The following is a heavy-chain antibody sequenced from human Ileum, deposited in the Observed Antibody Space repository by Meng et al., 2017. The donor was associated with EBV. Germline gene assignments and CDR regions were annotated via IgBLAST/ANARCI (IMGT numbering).Heavy chain of an antibody. CDR3: ASSDYYRSDY. J-gene: IGHJ4*02. Sequence: QGPLQESGLVFVNPSETLSLTFSFSGGSVSRSDWWSWVRQPPGKGLEWIGETSHSGSTNYSPSLKSRVTISLDKSKNQLSLKLNSVTAADTAVYYCASSDYYRSDYWGQGTLVTVSS. V-gene: IGHV4-4*02. CDR2: TSHSGST. CDR1: GGSVSRSDW. D-gene: IGHD3-22*01.